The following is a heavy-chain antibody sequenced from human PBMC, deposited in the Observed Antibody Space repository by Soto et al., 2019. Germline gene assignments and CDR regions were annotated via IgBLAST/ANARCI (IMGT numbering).Heavy chain of an antibody. CDR3: ARDMGQWLVLNDAFDI. CDR1: GYTFTSYG. Sequence: QVQLVQSGAEVKKPGASVKVSCKASGYTFTSYGISWVRQAPGQGLEWMGWISAYNGNTNYAQKLQGRVTMTTDISTSTAYMELRSLRSDDTAVYYSARDMGQWLVLNDAFDIWGQGTMVTVSS. J-gene: IGHJ3*02. V-gene: IGHV1-18*01. CDR2: ISAYNGNT. D-gene: IGHD6-19*01.